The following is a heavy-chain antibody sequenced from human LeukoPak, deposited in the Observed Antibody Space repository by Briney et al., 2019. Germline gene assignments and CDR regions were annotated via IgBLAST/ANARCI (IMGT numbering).Heavy chain of an antibody. CDR3: ARNRGYSSFDY. Sequence: GGSLRLSCAASRFTFSNYWMNGFRQAPGEEREWVANINQDGSEKNYVDSVKGRFTISRDNAKNSLCLQMNSLRVEDTAVYYCARNRGYSSFDYWGQGTLVTVSS. J-gene: IGHJ4*02. D-gene: IGHD4-23*01. CDR2: INQDGSEK. V-gene: IGHV3-7*01. CDR1: RFTFSNYW.